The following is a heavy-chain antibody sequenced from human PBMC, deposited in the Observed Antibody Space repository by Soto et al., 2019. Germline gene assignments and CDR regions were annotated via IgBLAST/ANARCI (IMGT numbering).Heavy chain of an antibody. D-gene: IGHD3-9*01. CDR1: GFTFSSYA. J-gene: IGHJ4*02. V-gene: IGHV3-30-3*01. Sequence: GGSLRLSCAASGFTFSSYAMHWVRQAPGEGLEWVAVISYDGSNKYYADSVKGRFTISRDNSKNTLYLQMNSLRAEDTAVYYCARAGARYFDKYYFDYWGQGTLVTVSS. CDR3: ARAGARYFDKYYFDY. CDR2: ISYDGSNK.